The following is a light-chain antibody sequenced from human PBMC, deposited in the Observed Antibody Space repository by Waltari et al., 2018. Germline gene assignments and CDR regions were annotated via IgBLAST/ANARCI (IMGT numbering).Light chain of an antibody. CDR3: QQSYSTPRS. CDR2: AAS. Sequence: DIKMTQSPSSLSASVGDRVTISCRASQNIRTYLKWYQQKLGKAPKVLIYAASTLLSGVPSRFSGSGSGTDFTLTITSLQPEDFGTYYCQQSYSTPRSFGGGTKVEVK. V-gene: IGKV1-39*01. J-gene: IGKJ4*01. CDR1: QNIRTY.